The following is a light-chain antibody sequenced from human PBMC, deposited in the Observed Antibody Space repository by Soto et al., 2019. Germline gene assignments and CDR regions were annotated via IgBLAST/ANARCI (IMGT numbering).Light chain of an antibody. CDR1: SSDVGGYNY. V-gene: IGLV2-14*01. J-gene: IGLJ1*01. Sequence: QSALTQPASVSGSPGQSITISCTGTSSDVGGYNYVSWYQQHPGKAPKLMIYDVSNRPSGVSNRFSGSKSGNTASLTISGLQAEDEADYYCSSYTSSSTLSVFGTGTKLTAL. CDR3: SSYTSSSTLSV. CDR2: DVS.